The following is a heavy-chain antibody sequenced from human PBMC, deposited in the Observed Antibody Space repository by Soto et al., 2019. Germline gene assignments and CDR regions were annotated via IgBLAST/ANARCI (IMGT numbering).Heavy chain of an antibody. CDR2: IYHSETT. V-gene: IGHV4-30-2*01. CDR1: GGSISSGGYS. Sequence: QLQLQETGSGLVRPSQTLSLTCAVSGGSISSGGYSWSWIRLPPGQGLEWIGYIYHSETTNYNPCLNSRVTISVDRSKNQWSLKLKSVTPADTAVYYWARDSRSTTTCGLDVWGQGTTVTVSS. CDR3: ARDSRSTTTCGLDV. D-gene: IGHD4-4*01. J-gene: IGHJ6*02.